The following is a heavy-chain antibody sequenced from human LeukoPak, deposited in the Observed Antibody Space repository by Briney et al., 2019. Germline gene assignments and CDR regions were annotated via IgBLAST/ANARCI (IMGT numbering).Heavy chain of an antibody. Sequence: SQTLSLTCAISGDSVSSNSAAWNWIRQSPSRGLEWLGRTYYRSKWFSYYAASVRSRITINPDTSKNQLSLQLKSVTPEDTAVYYCARMVGLVSDYWGQGTRVTVSS. D-gene: IGHD3-10*01. J-gene: IGHJ4*02. CDR3: ARMVGLVSDY. CDR1: GDSVSSNSAA. CDR2: TYYRSKWFS. V-gene: IGHV6-1*01.